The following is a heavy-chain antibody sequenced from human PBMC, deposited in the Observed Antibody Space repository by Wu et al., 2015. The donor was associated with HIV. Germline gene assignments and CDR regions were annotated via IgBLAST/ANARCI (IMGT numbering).Heavy chain of an antibody. CDR1: GYSFTAYY. CDR3: ATGYIGGTTCYSAAFDM. Sequence: QVQLVQSGTEVRRPGASVRVSCKTSGYSFTAYYMHWVRQAPGQGLEWMGWINPNSGGTNSAQKFQGRVTMTRDTSISTAYMDINRLRSDDTAVYYCATGYIGGTTCYSAAFDMWGQGTMVTVSS. D-gene: IGHD2-21*02. V-gene: IGHV1-2*02. J-gene: IGHJ3*02. CDR2: INPNSGGT.